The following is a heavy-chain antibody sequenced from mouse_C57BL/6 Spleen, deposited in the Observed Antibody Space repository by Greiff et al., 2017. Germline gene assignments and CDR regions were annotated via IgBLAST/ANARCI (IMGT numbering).Heavy chain of an antibody. Sequence: EVKLMESGEGLVKPGGSLKLSCAASGFTFSSYAMSWVRQTPEKRLEWVAYISSGGDYIYYADTVKGRFTIFRDNARNTLYLQMSSLKSEDTAMYYCTRDNYGSTRDYWGQGTTLTVSS. CDR1: GFTFSSYA. V-gene: IGHV5-9-1*02. D-gene: IGHD1-1*01. J-gene: IGHJ2*01. CDR3: TRDNYGSTRDY. CDR2: ISSGGDYI.